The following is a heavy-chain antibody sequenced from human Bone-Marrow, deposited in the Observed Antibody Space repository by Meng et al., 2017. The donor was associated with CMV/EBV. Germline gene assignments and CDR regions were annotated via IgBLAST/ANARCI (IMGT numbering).Heavy chain of an antibody. CDR3: TTVVAATLPPY. V-gene: IGHV3-15*01. J-gene: IGHJ4*02. CDR1: GFTFSNAG. CDR2: IKSKTDGGTT. Sequence: EVELVESGGGLGKPGGSLRLSCAASGFTFSNAGMSWVRQAPGKGLEWVGRIKSKTDGGTTDYAATVKDRFTISRDDSKNTLYLQMNSLKTEDTAVYYCTTVVAATLPPYWGQGTLVTVSS. D-gene: IGHD2-15*01.